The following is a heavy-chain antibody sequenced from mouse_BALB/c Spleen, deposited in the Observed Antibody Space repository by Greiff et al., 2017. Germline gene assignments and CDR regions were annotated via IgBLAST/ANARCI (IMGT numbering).Heavy chain of an antibody. Sequence: EVKLEESGGGLVQPGGSRKLSCAASGFTFSSFGMHWVRQAPEKGLEWVAYISSGSSTIYYADTVKGRFTISRDNPKNTLFLQMTSLRSEDTAMYYCARNYYGNYDAMDYWGQGTSVTVS. CDR2: ISSGSSTI. V-gene: IGHV5-17*02. CDR3: ARNYYGNYDAMDY. J-gene: IGHJ4*01. CDR1: GFTFSSFG. D-gene: IGHD2-1*01.